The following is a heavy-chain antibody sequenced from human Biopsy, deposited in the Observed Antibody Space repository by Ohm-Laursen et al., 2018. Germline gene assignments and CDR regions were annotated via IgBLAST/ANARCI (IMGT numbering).Heavy chain of an antibody. J-gene: IGHJ4*02. CDR1: GGTFTNYA. CDR2: IIPIFGTA. Sequence: GASVKASCKASGGTFTNYAISWVRQAPGQGLEWMGGIIPIFGTANYAQKFQGRVTITADESTSTAYMELSSLRSDDTAVYYCARDALGGGSYRFFYWGKGFLVSVSS. V-gene: IGHV1-69*13. CDR3: ARDALGGGSYRFFY. D-gene: IGHD1-26*01.